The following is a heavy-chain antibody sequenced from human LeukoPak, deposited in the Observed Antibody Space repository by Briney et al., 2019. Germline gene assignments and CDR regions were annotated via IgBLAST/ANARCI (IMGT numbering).Heavy chain of an antibody. D-gene: IGHD3-10*01. CDR3: ARDRYGSGSSFDY. CDR1: GFTFSSYS. V-gene: IGHV3-21*01. Sequence: GGSLRLSCAASGFTFSSYSMNWVRQAPGKGLEWVSSISSSSSYIYYADSVKGRFTISRDNAKNSLYLQMNSLRAEDTAEYYCARDRYGSGSSFDYWGQGTLVTVSS. J-gene: IGHJ4*02. CDR2: ISSSSSYI.